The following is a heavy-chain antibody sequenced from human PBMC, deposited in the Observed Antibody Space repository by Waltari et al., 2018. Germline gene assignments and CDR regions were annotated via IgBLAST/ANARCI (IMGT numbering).Heavy chain of an antibody. CDR3: ARSVGWAINMPPQLDY. CDR2: ITQGGNGQ. D-gene: IGHD2-2*01. CDR1: GFTFGDYW. V-gene: IGHV3-7*05. Sequence: EVQLVESGGELVQPGGSLRVSCAASGFTFGDYWMNWVRQAPGKGLEGVAKITQGGNGQYYVESVKGRFISSRDNSKNSLYLQMNSLRADDTAMYYCARSVGWAINMPPQLDYWGQGTLVTVSS. J-gene: IGHJ4*02.